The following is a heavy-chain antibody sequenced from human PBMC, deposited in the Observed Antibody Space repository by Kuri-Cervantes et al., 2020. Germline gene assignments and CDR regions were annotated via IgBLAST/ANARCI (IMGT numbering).Heavy chain of an antibody. Sequence: LSLTCAASGFTFSSYAMSWVRQAPGKGLEWVSAISGSGGSTYYADSVKGRFTISRDNSKNTLYLQTNSLRAEDTALYYCAKVNGSGSYLYWYFDLWGRGTLVTVSS. CDR2: ISGSGGST. D-gene: IGHD3-10*01. CDR3: AKVNGSGSYLYWYFDL. J-gene: IGHJ2*01. CDR1: GFTFSSYA. V-gene: IGHV3-23*01.